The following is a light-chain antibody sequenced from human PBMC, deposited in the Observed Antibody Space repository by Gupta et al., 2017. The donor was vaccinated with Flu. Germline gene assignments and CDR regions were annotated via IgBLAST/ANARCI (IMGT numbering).Light chain of an antibody. Sequence: EIVLTQSPATLSLSPGDRATLSCRASHSVSTYLAWYQQKPGQAPRLLIYDASNRATGIPARFSGSGAGTDFTLTISSREPEDFALYYCQQQANGPPSITFGRGTRLEIK. CDR2: DAS. CDR1: HSVSTY. J-gene: IGKJ5*01. V-gene: IGKV3-11*01. CDR3: QQQANGPPSIT.